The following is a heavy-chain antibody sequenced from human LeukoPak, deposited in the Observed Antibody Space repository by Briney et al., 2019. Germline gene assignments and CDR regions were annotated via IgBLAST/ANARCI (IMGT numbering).Heavy chain of an antibody. V-gene: IGHV4-59*11. CDR1: GGSISRHY. CDR2: VYYSGST. J-gene: IGHJ3*02. Sequence: SETLSLTCTVSGGSISRHYWSWIRQPPGKRLEWIGYVYYSGSTNYNPSLKSRVTISVDTSKNQFSLKLTSVTAADTAVYYCARLPPGDDAFDIWGQGTMVTVSS. D-gene: IGHD1-1*01. CDR3: ARLPPGDDAFDI.